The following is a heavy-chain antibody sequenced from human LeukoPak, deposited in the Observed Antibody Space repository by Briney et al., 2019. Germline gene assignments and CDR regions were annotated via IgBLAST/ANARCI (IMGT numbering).Heavy chain of an antibody. CDR3: AREDWGSGFDY. CDR2: IYSGGTT. J-gene: IGHJ4*02. D-gene: IGHD7-27*01. V-gene: IGHV3-53*01. Sequence: PGGSLRLSCAASGFTFSHYNMNWVRQAPGKGLEWVSVIYSGGTTYYADSVKGRFTILRDHSKNTLYLQMNSLRAEDTAVYYCAREDWGSGFDYWGQGTLVTVSS. CDR1: GFTFSHYN.